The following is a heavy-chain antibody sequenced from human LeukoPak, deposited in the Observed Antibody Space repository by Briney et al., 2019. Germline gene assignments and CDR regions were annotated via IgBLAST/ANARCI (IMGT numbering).Heavy chain of an antibody. CDR2: INHSGST. CDR3: ARGWMIYPY. Sequence: SETLSLTCAVYGGSFSGYYWSWIRQPPGKGLEWIGEINHSGSTNYNPSLKSRVTISVDTSKNQFSLKLSSVTAADTAVYYCARGWMIYPYWGQGTLVTVSS. CDR1: GGSFSGYY. V-gene: IGHV4-34*01. D-gene: IGHD2-8*01. J-gene: IGHJ4*02.